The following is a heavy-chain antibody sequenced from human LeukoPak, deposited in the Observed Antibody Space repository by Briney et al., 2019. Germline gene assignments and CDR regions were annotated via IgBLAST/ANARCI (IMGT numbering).Heavy chain of an antibody. CDR3: ARDLRENWFDP. J-gene: IGHJ5*02. CDR2: NIPIFGTA. D-gene: IGHD5-24*01. V-gene: IGHV1-69*13. Sequence: ASVKVSCKASGGTFSSYAISWVRQAPGQGLEWMGGNIPIFGTANYAQKFQGRVTITADESTSTAYKELSSLRSEDTAVYYCARDLRENWFDPWGQGTLVTVSS. CDR1: GGTFSSYA.